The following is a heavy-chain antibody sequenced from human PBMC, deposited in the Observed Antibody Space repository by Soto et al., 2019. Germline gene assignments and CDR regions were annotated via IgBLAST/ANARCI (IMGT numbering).Heavy chain of an antibody. CDR3: ARDLGIPFDRGYYYYGMDV. CDR2: ISYDGSNK. J-gene: IGHJ6*02. Sequence: PGGSLRLSCAASGFTFSSYAMHWVRQAPGKGLEWVAVISYDGSNKYYADSVKGRFTISRDNSKNTLYLQMNSLRAEDTAVYYCARDLGIPFDRGYYYYGMDVWGQGTTVTVSS. CDR1: GFTFSSYA. V-gene: IGHV3-30-3*01. D-gene: IGHD1-26*01.